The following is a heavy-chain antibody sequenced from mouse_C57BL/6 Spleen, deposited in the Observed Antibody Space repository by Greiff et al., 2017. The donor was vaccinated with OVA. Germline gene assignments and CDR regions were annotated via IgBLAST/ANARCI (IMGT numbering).Heavy chain of an antibody. CDR3: ARYYSNPYWYFDV. D-gene: IGHD2-5*01. J-gene: IGHJ1*03. Sequence: QVQLQQSGPGLVAPSQRLSITCTVSGFSLTSYAISWVRQPPGKGLEWLGVIWTGGGTNYNSALKSRLSISKDNSKSQVFLKMNSLQTDDTARYYCARYYSNPYWYFDVWGTGTTVTVSS. CDR1: GFSLTSYA. V-gene: IGHV2-9-1*01. CDR2: IWTGGGT.